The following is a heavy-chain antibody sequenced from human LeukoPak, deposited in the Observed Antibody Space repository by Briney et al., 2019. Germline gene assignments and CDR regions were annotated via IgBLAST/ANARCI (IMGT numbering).Heavy chain of an antibody. CDR2: ISAYNGNT. CDR1: GYTFTSYG. D-gene: IGHD6-19*01. Sequence: ASVKVSCKASGYTFTSYGISWVRQAPGHGLEGLGWISAYNGNTNYAQKLQGRVTMTTDTSTSTAYMELRSLRSDDTAVYYCARAGTSGWYGSYYYYMDVWGKGTTVTVSS. J-gene: IGHJ6*03. CDR3: ARAGTSGWYGSYYYYMDV. V-gene: IGHV1-18*01.